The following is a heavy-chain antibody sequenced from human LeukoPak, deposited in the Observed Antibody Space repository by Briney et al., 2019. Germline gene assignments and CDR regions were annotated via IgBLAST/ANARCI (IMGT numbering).Heavy chain of an antibody. CDR2: ISGSGDST. J-gene: IGHJ4*02. V-gene: IGHV3-23*01. Sequence: GGSLRLSCAASGFTFSSYAMSWVRQAPGKGLEWVSAISGSGDSTYYADSVKGRFTISRDNSKNTLYLQMNSLGAEDTAVYYCARDFPDWSGYYIFDYWGQGTLVTVSS. CDR3: ARDFPDWSGYYIFDY. CDR1: GFTFSSYA. D-gene: IGHD3-3*01.